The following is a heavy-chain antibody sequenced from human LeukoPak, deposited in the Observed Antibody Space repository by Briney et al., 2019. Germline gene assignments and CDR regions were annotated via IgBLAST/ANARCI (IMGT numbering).Heavy chain of an antibody. CDR3: ARDLAAAGPAAYYYYGMDV. CDR1: GFTFSNYA. D-gene: IGHD6-13*01. J-gene: IGHJ6*02. Sequence: GGSLRLSCAASGFTFSNYAMHWVRQAPGKGLEWLAVISFDGNNEYYADSVTGRFTISRDNSKNTVYLEMNSLRAEDTAVYYCARDLAAAGPAAYYYYGMDVWGQGTTVTVSS. V-gene: IGHV3-30*14. CDR2: ISFDGNNE.